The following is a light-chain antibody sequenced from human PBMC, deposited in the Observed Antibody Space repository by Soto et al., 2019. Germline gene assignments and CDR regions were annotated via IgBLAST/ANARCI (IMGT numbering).Light chain of an antibody. CDR3: SSYTSGNTLV. CDR2: DVN. Sequence: QSVLTQPASVSGSPGQSITISCTGTNSDVGGYNFVSWYQHHPGKAPKLMIYDVNNRHSGVSNRFSGSKSGNTASLTISGLQAEDEADYYCSSYTSGNTLVFGTGTKVTVL. CDR1: NSDVGGYNF. J-gene: IGLJ1*01. V-gene: IGLV2-14*03.